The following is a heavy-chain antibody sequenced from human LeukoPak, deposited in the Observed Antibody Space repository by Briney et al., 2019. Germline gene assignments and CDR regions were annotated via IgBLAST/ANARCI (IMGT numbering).Heavy chain of an antibody. CDR2: IIPIFGTA. Sequence: SVRVSCKASGGTFSSYAISWVRQAPGQGLEWMGRIIPIFGTANYAQKFQGRVTITTDESTSTAYMELSSLRSEDTAVYYCARVKPYYYGSGSPLDPWGQGTLVTVSS. CDR3: ARVKPYYYGSGSPLDP. D-gene: IGHD3-10*01. J-gene: IGHJ5*02. CDR1: GGTFSSYA. V-gene: IGHV1-69*05.